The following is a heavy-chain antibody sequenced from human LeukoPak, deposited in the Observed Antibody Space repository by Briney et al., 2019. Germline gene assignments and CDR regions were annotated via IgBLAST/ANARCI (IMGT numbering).Heavy chain of an antibody. CDR1: GFTFSSYS. Sequence: GGSLRLSCAASGFTFSSYSMNWVRQAPGKGVEWVSYISSSSSTIYYADSVKGRFTISRDNAKNSLYLQMNSLRAEDTAVYYCARAAPTRTLIGSGADYWGQGTLVTVSP. CDR2: ISSSSSTI. V-gene: IGHV3-48*04. CDR3: ARAAPTRTLIGSGADY. D-gene: IGHD3-22*01. J-gene: IGHJ4*02.